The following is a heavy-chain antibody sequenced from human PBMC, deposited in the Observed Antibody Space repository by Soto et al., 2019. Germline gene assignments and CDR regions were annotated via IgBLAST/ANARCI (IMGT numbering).Heavy chain of an antibody. CDR1: GYTFTGYY. CDR2: INPNSGGT. Sequence: ASVKVSCKASGYTFTGYYMHWVRQAPGQGLEWMGWINPNSGGTNYAQKFQGWVTMTRDTSISTAYMELSRLRSDDTAVYYCARARRYCSSTSCYNDAFDIWGQGTMVTVSS. D-gene: IGHD2-2*02. V-gene: IGHV1-2*04. J-gene: IGHJ3*02. CDR3: ARARRYCSSTSCYNDAFDI.